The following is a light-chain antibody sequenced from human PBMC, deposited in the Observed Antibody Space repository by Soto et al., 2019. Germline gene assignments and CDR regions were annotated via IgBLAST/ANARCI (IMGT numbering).Light chain of an antibody. CDR3: SSCTSSSTI. CDR1: SSDIGSYNY. Sequence: QSVLTQPASVCGSPGQSITISCTGTSSDIGSYNYISWYQQHPGRAPQLIIYDVSYRPSGVSNRFSGSKSGNTASLTISGLQAEDEADYYCSSCTSSSTIFGGGTKLTVL. J-gene: IGLJ2*01. CDR2: DVS. V-gene: IGLV2-14*03.